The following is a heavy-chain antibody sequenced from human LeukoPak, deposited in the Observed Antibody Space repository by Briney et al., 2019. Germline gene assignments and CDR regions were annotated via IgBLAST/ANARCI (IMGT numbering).Heavy chain of an antibody. J-gene: IGHJ4*02. CDR3: ARELSRGSHTYYDFWSGYPY. D-gene: IGHD3-3*01. V-gene: IGHV3-30-3*01. CDR1: GFTFSSYA. Sequence: GGSLRLSCAASGFTFSSYAMHWVRQAPGKGLEWVAVISYDGSNKYYADSVKGRFTISRDNSKNTLYLQMNSLRAEDTAVYYCARELSRGSHTYYDFWSGYPYWGQGTLVTVSS. CDR2: ISYDGSNK.